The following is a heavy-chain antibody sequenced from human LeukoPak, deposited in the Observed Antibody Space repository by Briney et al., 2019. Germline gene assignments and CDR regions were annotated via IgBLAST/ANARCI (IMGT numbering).Heavy chain of an antibody. CDR3: ATARRVVRYNWFDP. J-gene: IGHJ5*02. V-gene: IGHV1-24*01. Sequence: ASVKVSCKVSGYTLTELSMHWVRQAPGKGLEWMGGFDPEDGETIYAQKFQGRVTMTEDTSTDTAYMELSSLRSEDTAVYYGATARRVVRYNWFDPWGQGTLVTVSS. D-gene: IGHD3-22*01. CDR2: FDPEDGET. CDR1: GYTLTELS.